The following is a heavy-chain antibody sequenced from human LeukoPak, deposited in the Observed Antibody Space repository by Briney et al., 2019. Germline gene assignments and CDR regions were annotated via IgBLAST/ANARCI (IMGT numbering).Heavy chain of an antibody. CDR1: GGSISSGGYS. D-gene: IGHD3-10*01. V-gene: IGHV3-23*01. J-gene: IGHJ5*02. Sequence: ETLSLTCAVSGGSISSGGYSWSWVRQAPGKGLEWVSAISGSGGSTYYADSVKARFTISRDNSKNTLYLQMNSLRAEDTAVYYCAKRPDMVRASFDPWGQGTLVTVSS. CDR3: AKRPDMVRASFDP. CDR2: ISGSGGST.